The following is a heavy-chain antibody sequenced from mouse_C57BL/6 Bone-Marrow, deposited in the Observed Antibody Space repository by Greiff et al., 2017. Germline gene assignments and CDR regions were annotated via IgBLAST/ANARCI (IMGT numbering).Heavy chain of an antibody. Sequence: EVQLQESGGGLVKPGGSLKLSCAASGFTFSSYAMSWVRQTPEKRLEWVATISDGGSYTYYPDNVKGRFTISRDNAKNNLYLQMSHLKSEDTAMYYCARVTGTGWYFDVWGTGTTVTVSS. D-gene: IGHD4-1*01. CDR1: GFTFSSYA. V-gene: IGHV5-4*01. J-gene: IGHJ1*03. CDR3: ARVTGTGWYFDV. CDR2: ISDGGSYT.